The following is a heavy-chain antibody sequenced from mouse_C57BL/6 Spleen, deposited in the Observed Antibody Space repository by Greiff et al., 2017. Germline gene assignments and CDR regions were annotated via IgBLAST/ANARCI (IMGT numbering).Heavy chain of an antibody. V-gene: IGHV14-2*01. D-gene: IGHD1-1*01. CDR2: IDPEDGDT. J-gene: IGHJ1*03. Sequence: VQLQQSGAELVKPGASVKLSCTASGFNIKDYYMHWVKQRSEQGLEWIGRIDPEDGDTKYDPKFKGKATITADTSSNTAYLQLSSLTSEDTAVYYCDSNTVVENFEVWGTGTTVTVDS. CDR3: DSNTVVENFEV. CDR1: GFNIKDYY.